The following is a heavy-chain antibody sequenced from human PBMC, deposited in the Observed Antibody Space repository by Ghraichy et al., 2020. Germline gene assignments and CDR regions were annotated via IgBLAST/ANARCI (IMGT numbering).Heavy chain of an antibody. CDR3: ARDREYVLNSDIAAGRAFDI. CDR2: IKQDGSEK. CDR1: GFTFSSYW. D-gene: IGHD3-9*01. V-gene: IGHV3-7*01. Sequence: GGSLRLSCAASGFTFSSYWMSWVRQAPGKGLEWVANIKQDGSEKYYVDSVKGRFTISRDNAKNSLYLQMNSLRAEDTAVYYCARDREYVLNSDIAAGRAFDIWGQGTMVTVSS. J-gene: IGHJ3*02.